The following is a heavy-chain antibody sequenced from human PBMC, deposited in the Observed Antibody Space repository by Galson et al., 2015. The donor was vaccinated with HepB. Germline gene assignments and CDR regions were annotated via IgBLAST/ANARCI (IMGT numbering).Heavy chain of an antibody. CDR1: GYTFTDYY. Sequence: SVKVSCKASGYTFTDYYIHWVRQAPGQGLEWMAWINPNTGGTNYAQKFQGRVTMTRDTSITTAYTELSRLTSDDTAVYYCARETVAVAVDYWGQGTLVAVSS. CDR2: INPNTGGT. D-gene: IGHD6-19*01. CDR3: ARETVAVAVDY. J-gene: IGHJ4*02. V-gene: IGHV1-2*02.